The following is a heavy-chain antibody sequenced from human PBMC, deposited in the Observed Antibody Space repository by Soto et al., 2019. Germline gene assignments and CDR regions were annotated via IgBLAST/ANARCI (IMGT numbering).Heavy chain of an antibody. V-gene: IGHV1-2*04. CDR1: GDTFTDYY. D-gene: IGHD5-12*01. CDR3: ARESGGATATLDYYYFYMDV. J-gene: IGHJ6*03. Sequence: QVQPVQSGAEVKKPGASVTVSCRSSGDTFTDYYMHWVRQAPGQGLEWMGWINPNSGVTKYAQKFQGWVTMTRDTSIRTFYMQLSRLRSDDTAVYYCARESGGATATLDYYYFYMDVWGTGTTVTVSS. CDR2: INPNSGVT.